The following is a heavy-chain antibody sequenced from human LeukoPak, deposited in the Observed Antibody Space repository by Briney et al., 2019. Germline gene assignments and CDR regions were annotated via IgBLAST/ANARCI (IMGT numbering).Heavy chain of an antibody. CDR3: ARVKRDCSGGTCYSYDY. D-gene: IGHD2-15*01. J-gene: IGHJ4*02. CDR2: IKQDGSEK. Sequence: GGSLRLSCAASGFTFSSYWMSWVRQAPGKGLEWVANIKQDGSEKYYVDSVKGRFTISRDNAKNSLYLQMNGLRAEDTAVYYCARVKRDCSGGTCYSYDYWGQGTLVTVSS. CDR1: GFTFSSYW. V-gene: IGHV3-7*03.